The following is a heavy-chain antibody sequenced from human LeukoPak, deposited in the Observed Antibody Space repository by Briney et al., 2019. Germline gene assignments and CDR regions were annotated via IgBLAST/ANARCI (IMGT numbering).Heavy chain of an antibody. J-gene: IGHJ3*02. CDR3: ARDGGAGELTAIGAFDI. V-gene: IGHV3-21*01. D-gene: IGHD3-16*01. CDR2: ISSSSSYI. CDR1: GFNFSRYS. Sequence: GGSLRLSCAASGFNFSRYSMNWVRQAPRKGLKWVSSISSSSSYIYYADSVKGRFTISRDNAKNSLSLQMNSLRAEDTAVYYCARDGGAGELTAIGAFDIWGQGTMVTVSS.